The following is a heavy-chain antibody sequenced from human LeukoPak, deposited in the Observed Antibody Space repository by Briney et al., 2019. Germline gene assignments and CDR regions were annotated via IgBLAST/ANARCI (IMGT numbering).Heavy chain of an antibody. V-gene: IGHV3-11*04. CDR2: ISGSGGTI. D-gene: IGHD6-19*01. J-gene: IGHJ6*02. CDR3: ARDNPSSGWTLYYYYGMDV. Sequence: KSGGSLRLSCAVSGFTFSGYYMSWIRQAPGKGLEWVSSISGSGGTIYYADSVKGRFTISRDNAKSSLVLQMNDLRADDTAVYYCARDNPSSGWTLYYYYGMDVWGQGTTVTVSS. CDR1: GFTFSGYY.